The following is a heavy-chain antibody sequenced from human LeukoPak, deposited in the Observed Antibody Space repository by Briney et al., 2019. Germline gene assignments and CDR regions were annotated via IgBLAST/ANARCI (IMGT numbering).Heavy chain of an antibody. CDR1: GFTFSSYG. Sequence: PGGSLRLSCAASGFTFSSYGMHWVRQAPGKGLEWVAVISYDGSNKYYADSVKGRFTIFRDNSKNTLYLQMNSLRAEDTAVYYCAKGDVDTAMVRGYWGQGTLVTVSS. V-gene: IGHV3-30*18. D-gene: IGHD5-18*01. CDR3: AKGDVDTAMVRGY. CDR2: ISYDGSNK. J-gene: IGHJ4*02.